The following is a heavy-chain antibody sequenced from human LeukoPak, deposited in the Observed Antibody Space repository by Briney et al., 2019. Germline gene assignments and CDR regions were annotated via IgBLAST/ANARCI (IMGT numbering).Heavy chain of an antibody. Sequence: GGSLRLSCVASGFTFSNYAIHWVRQAPGKGLEWVALTSYDGTYKYYADSVKGRFTISRDNSKKTVYLQINSLRAEDTAVYYCARGRAEWLVFAFFDYWGKGTLVTVSS. V-gene: IGHV3-30-3*01. D-gene: IGHD3-3*01. CDR2: TSYDGTYK. CDR1: GFTFSNYA. CDR3: ARGRAEWLVFAFFDY. J-gene: IGHJ4*02.